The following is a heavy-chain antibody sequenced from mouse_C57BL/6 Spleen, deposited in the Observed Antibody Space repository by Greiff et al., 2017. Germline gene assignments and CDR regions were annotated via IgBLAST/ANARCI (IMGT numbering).Heavy chain of an antibody. CDR1: GYAFSSSW. CDR3: ARGGWLGYAMDY. V-gene: IGHV1-82*01. J-gene: IGHJ4*01. Sequence: VMLVESGPELVKPGASVKISCKASGYAFSSSWMNWVKQRPGKGLEWIGRIYPGDGDTNYNGKFKGKATLTADKSSSTAYMQLSSLTSEDSAVYFCARGGWLGYAMDYWGQGTSVTVSS. CDR2: IYPGDGDT. D-gene: IGHD1-1*02.